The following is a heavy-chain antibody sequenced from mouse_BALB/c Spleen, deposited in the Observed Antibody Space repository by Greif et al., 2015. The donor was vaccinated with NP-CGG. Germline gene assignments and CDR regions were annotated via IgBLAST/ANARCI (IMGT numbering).Heavy chain of an antibody. Sequence: VQLQQSGAELVGPGTSVKVSCKASGYAFTNYLIEWVKQRPGQGLEWIGVINPGSGGTNYNEKFKGKATLTADKSSSTAYMQLSSLTSDDSAVYFCARWGYGSSPFAYWGQGTLVTVSA. D-gene: IGHD1-1*01. CDR3: ARWGYGSSPFAY. V-gene: IGHV1-54*01. CDR2: INPGSGGT. J-gene: IGHJ3*01. CDR1: GYAFTNYL.